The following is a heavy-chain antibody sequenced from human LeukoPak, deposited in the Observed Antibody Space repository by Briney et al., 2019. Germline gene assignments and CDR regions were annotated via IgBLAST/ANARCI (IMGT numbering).Heavy chain of an antibody. J-gene: IGHJ4*02. D-gene: IGHD5-24*01. CDR2: VGPSGART. V-gene: IGHV3-23*01. CDR3: AKDDAYLQYDD. Sequence: PGGSLRLSCAASGSTFSHYGMSGVRQAPGKGLEWVSGVGPSGARTYYADSVKDRFTVSRDNSKNMVFLQMNSLRAEDTAIYYCAKDDAYLQYDDWGQGTLVTVSS. CDR1: GSTFSHYG.